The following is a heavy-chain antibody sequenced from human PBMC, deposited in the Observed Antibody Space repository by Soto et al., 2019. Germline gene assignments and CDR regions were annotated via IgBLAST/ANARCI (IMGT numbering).Heavy chain of an antibody. D-gene: IGHD2-2*01. J-gene: IGHJ3*02. CDR3: ARGDYAKAFDI. CDR2: IYYSGSA. Sequence: QVQLQESGPGLVKPSDTLSLICAVSGYSISSSNWWGWIRQPPGKGLEWIGNIYYSGSAYYNPFLKRRXTXSLXTSKNQFSLQLTSVTAVDTAVYYCARGDYAKAFDIWGQGTTVTVSS. V-gene: IGHV4-28*03. CDR1: GYSISSSNW.